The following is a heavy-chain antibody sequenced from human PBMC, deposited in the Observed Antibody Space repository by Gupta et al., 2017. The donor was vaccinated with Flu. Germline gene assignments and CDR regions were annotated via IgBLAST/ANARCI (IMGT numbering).Heavy chain of an antibody. J-gene: IGHJ5*02. CDR3: ARGDCSSPRCNFRALDWFDP. D-gene: IGHD2-2*01. V-gene: IGHV1-18*01. Sequence: QVQLVQSGAEVKETGASVKVSCKASGYTFTSFGLSWVRQAPGQGLEWMGWISGHNGDINYAQKFQDRVTMTTDTSTSTAYMELRSLRSDDTAIYYCARGDCSSPRCNFRALDWFDPWGQGTLVTVSS. CDR2: ISGHNGDI. CDR1: GYTFTSFG.